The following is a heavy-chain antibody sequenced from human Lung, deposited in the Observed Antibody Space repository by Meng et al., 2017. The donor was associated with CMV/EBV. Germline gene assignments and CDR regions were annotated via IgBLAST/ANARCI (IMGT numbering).Heavy chain of an antibody. Sequence: GESLKISXAASGFTVSSNHMSWVRQAPGEGLEWVSVIYGGGGTYYADSAAGRFTISRDNPKNTLYLQMNSLRAEDTAVYYCGREGSGGYYLDSWGQGTLVTVSS. CDR1: GFTVSSNH. J-gene: IGHJ4*02. V-gene: IGHV3-53*01. D-gene: IGHD3-22*01. CDR3: GREGSGGYYLDS. CDR2: IYGGGGT.